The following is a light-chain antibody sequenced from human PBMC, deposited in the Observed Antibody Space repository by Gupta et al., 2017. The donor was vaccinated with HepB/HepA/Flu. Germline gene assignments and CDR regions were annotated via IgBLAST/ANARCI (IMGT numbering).Light chain of an antibody. J-gene: IGLJ2*01. V-gene: IGLV2-14*03. Sequence: QSALPPPASVSGSTGPSIPISCTGSSSDVGGFNSVSWYQQYPGRSPKLLIYDVSNRPSGVSYRFSGSKSGNTASLTISGLKAEDDADYDCSSFRTGSTPVVFGGGTKVTVL. CDR3: SSFRTGSTPVV. CDR1: SSDVGGFNS. CDR2: DVS.